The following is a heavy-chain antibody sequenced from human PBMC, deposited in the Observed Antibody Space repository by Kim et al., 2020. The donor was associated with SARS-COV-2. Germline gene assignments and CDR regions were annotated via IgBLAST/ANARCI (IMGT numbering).Heavy chain of an antibody. D-gene: IGHD3-10*01. V-gene: IGHV1-46*01. CDR1: GYSFISYY. Sequence: ASVQVSCEASGYSFISYYMHWVRQDPGQGLEWLGVINPSDGGATYAEKFQGRVTMTRDTSTSTLYMELRSMKSEDTAIYYCARDASLVPFDFWGQGTLVTVS. CDR3: ARDASLVPFDF. J-gene: IGHJ4*02. CDR2: INPSDGGA.